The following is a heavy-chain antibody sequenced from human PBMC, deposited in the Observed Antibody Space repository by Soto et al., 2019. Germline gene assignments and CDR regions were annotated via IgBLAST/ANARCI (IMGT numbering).Heavy chain of an antibody. CDR3: ARGPSGWFGYDY. Sequence: GGSLRLSCAASGFTFSTSWMHWVHQAAGKGLVWVSRINSDASTTNYADSVKGRFTISRDNAKNTLYLQMDSLTAEDTAVYYCARGPSGWFGYDYWGQGTLVTVSS. CDR1: GFTFSTSW. D-gene: IGHD6-19*01. V-gene: IGHV3-74*01. CDR2: INSDASTT. J-gene: IGHJ4*02.